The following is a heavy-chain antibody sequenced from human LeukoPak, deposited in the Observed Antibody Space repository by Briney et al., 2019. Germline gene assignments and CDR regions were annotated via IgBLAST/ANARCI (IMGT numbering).Heavy chain of an antibody. CDR2: IRYDGSNK. Sequence: GGSQTLSCAASGFTFSSYWMSWVRQAPGKGLECVAFIRYDGSNKYYADSVKARFTISRDNSKNTLYLQMNSLRAEDTAVYYCAKLKRPWETGYYYFDYWGQGTLVTVSS. V-gene: IGHV3-30*02. J-gene: IGHJ4*02. CDR3: AKLKRPWETGYYYFDY. CDR1: GFTFSSYW. D-gene: IGHD3-9*01.